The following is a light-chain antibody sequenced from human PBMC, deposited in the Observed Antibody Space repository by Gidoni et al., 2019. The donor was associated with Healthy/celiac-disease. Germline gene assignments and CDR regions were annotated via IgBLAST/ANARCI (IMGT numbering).Light chain of an antibody. CDR3: AAWDDSLNAPYV. CDR1: SSNIGSNP. J-gene: IGLJ1*01. V-gene: IGLV1-44*01. Sequence: QSVLTQPPSASGTPGQRVTISCSGSSSNIGSNPVNWYQQLPGTAPKLLIYSNNQRPSGVPDRFSGSKSGTSASLAISGLQSEDEADYYCAAWDDSLNAPYVFGTGTKVTVL. CDR2: SNN.